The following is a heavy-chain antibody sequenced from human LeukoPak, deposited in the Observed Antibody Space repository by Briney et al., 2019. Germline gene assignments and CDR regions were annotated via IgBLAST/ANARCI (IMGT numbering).Heavy chain of an antibody. CDR1: GFTFSSYD. Sequence: GGSLRLSCAASGFTFSSYDMHWVRQAPGKGLEWVAVIWYDGSNKYYADSVKGRFTISRDNSKNTLYLQMNSLRAEDTAVYYCARELDAFDIWGQGTMVTVSS. CDR3: ARELDAFDI. J-gene: IGHJ3*02. CDR2: IWYDGSNK. V-gene: IGHV3-33*01.